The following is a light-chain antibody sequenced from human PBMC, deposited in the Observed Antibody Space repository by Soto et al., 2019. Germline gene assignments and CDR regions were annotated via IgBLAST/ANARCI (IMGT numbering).Light chain of an antibody. V-gene: IGKV1-5*03. CDR1: QSISSW. CDR3: QQYNSYSPPT. CDR2: KAS. Sequence: DIQMTQSPSTLSASVGDRVTITCRASQSISSWLAWYQQKPGKAPKLLIYKASSLESGVPSRFSGSGSGTEFTLTISSLQPDDFATYYCQQYNSYSPPTFGQGT. J-gene: IGKJ1*01.